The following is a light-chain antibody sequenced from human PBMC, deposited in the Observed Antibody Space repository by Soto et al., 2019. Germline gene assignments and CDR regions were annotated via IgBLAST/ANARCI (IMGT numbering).Light chain of an antibody. CDR2: GAS. Sequence: EIVMTQSPATLSMSPGERVTLSCRASQSISSNLAWYQQKPGQAPRLLIYGASTRATGIPARFSGSGSGTDFTLTISSLEPEDFAVYYCQQRSSWPPWTFGQGTKVEF. CDR3: QQRSSWPPWT. J-gene: IGKJ1*01. CDR1: QSISSN. V-gene: IGKV3-11*01.